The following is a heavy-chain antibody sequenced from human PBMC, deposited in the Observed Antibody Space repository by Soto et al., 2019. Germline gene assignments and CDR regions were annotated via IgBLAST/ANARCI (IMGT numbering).Heavy chain of an antibody. CDR3: GKGGRQWLVTSDFNY. D-gene: IGHD6-19*01. Sequence: VQLVESGGGVVQPGRSLRLSCAASGFTFSDYAMHWVRQAPGKGLEWVAVVSHDGRNTHYADSVKGRFTISRDSSKNTVSLEMTSLRAEDAAVYYFGKGGRQWLVTSDFNYWGQGALVTVSS. CDR1: GFTFSDYA. V-gene: IGHV3-30*18. CDR2: VSHDGRNT. J-gene: IGHJ4*02.